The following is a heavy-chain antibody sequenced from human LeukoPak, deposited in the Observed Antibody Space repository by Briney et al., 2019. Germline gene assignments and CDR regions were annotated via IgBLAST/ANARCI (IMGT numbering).Heavy chain of an antibody. Sequence: GGSLRLSCAASGFTFSSYAMSWVRQAPGKGLEWVSAISGSGGSTYYADSVKGRFTTSRDNSKNTLYLQMNSLRAEDTAVYYRAKVLIIVVVPAATRAFDYWGQGTLVTVSS. CDR2: ISGSGGST. CDR3: AKVLIIVVVPAATRAFDY. CDR1: GFTFSSYA. D-gene: IGHD2-2*01. V-gene: IGHV3-23*01. J-gene: IGHJ4*02.